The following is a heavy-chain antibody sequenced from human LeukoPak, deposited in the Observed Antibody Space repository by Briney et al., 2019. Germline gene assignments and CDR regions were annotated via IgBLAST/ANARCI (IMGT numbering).Heavy chain of an antibody. CDR1: GYTFSGYY. Sequence: ASVKVSCKASGYTFSGYYMHWVRQAPGQGLEWMGWINPNSGSTNYAQKFQGRVTMTRDTSISTAYMELSRLRSDDTAVYYCARVLYSSSYYYMDVWGTGTTVTVSS. V-gene: IGHV1-2*02. CDR3: ARVLYSSSYYYMDV. J-gene: IGHJ6*03. CDR2: INPNSGST. D-gene: IGHD6-6*01.